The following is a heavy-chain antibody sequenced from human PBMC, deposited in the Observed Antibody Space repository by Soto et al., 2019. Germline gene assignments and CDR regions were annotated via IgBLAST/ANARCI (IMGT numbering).Heavy chain of an antibody. J-gene: IGHJ6*02. CDR2: TYYRSKWYN. D-gene: IGHD6-6*01. CDR3: ARDRQLVPHYYYYYGMDV. V-gene: IGHV6-1*01. CDR1: GDSVSSNSAA. Sequence: SQTLSLTCAISGDSVSSNSAAWNWIRQSPSRGVEWLGRTYYRSKWYNDYAVSVKSRITINPDTSKNQFSLQLNSVTPENTAVYYCARDRQLVPHYYYYYGMDVWGQGTTVTVSS.